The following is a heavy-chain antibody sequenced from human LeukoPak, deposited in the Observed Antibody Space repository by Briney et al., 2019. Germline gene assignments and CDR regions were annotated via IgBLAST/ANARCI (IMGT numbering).Heavy chain of an antibody. CDR1: GFTVSSYA. Sequence: GGSLRLSCAVSGFTVSSYAMSWVRQAPGKGLEWVSAISGSGGSTYYADSVKGRFTISRDNSKNTLYLQMNSLRAEDTAVYYCAKGGTGIAAAGHFDYWGQGTLVTVSS. CDR2: ISGSGGST. CDR3: AKGGTGIAAAGHFDY. J-gene: IGHJ4*02. D-gene: IGHD6-13*01. V-gene: IGHV3-23*01.